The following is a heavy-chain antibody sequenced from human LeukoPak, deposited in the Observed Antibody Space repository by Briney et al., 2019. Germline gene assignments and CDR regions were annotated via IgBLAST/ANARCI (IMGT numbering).Heavy chain of an antibody. CDR3: AKRGDIVLMVYVPYYFDY. CDR2: ISGSGGST. CDR1: GFTFSSYA. J-gene: IGHJ4*02. V-gene: IGHV3-23*01. D-gene: IGHD2-8*01. Sequence: PGGSLRLSCAASGFTFSSYAMSWVRQAPGKGLEWVSAISGSGGSTYYADSVKGRFTISRDNSKNTLYLQMNSLRAEDTAVYYCAKRGDIVLMVYVPYYFDYWGQGTLVTVSS.